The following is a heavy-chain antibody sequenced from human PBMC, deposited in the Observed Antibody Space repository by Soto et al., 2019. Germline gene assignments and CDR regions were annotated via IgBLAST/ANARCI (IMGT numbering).Heavy chain of an antibody. CDR1: GDSIRSGNYY. J-gene: IGHJ5*02. D-gene: IGHD3-22*01. V-gene: IGHV4-30-4*01. Sequence: TLSLTCXVSGDSIRSGNYYWSWIRQPPGKGLEWIGNIFYSGSTYYNPSLKSRLTISVDTSKNQFSLRLSSVTAADTAVYYCARLALGSGYYFGGFDPWGQGTLVTVSS. CDR3: ARLALGSGYYFGGFDP. CDR2: IFYSGST.